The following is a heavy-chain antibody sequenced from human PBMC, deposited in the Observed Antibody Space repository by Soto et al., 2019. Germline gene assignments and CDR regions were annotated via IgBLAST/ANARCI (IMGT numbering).Heavy chain of an antibody. J-gene: IGHJ4*02. Sequence: TLSLTCSASGVTMSYCGASLSWIRQSPGEGGEWLGYISHLETTYYNLSFKSRLSLSTHRTRNQYSMSLSSMAAAEKAVYYCDRGGGYDSFDFWGQGTQVTVSS. D-gene: IGHD2-15*01. V-gene: IGHV4-30-2*06. CDR3: DRGGGYDSFDF. CDR2: ISHLETT. CDR1: GVTMSYCGAS.